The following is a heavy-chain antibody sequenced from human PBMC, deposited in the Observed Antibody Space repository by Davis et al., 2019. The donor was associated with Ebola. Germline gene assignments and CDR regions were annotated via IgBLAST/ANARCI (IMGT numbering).Heavy chain of an antibody. V-gene: IGHV3-21*01. J-gene: IGHJ3*02. CDR2: ISSGSSYI. D-gene: IGHD5-18*01. Sequence: SLKLSCAASGLTFSTYSMNCVRQAPGKGLEWVSSISSGSSYIYYADSVKDRFTISRDNAKNSLYLQMNSLRAEDTAVYYCARDRGGYSYGNHDAFDIWGQGTMVTVSS. CDR1: GLTFSTYS. CDR3: ARDRGGYSYGNHDAFDI.